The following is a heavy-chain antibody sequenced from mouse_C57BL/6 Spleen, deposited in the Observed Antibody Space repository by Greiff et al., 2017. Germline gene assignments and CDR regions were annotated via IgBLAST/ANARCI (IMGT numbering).Heavy chain of an antibody. V-gene: IGHV1-61*01. CDR3: ARWRDWYFDY. CDR1: GYTFTSYW. CDR2: IYPSDSET. J-gene: IGHJ2*01. Sequence: QVQLQQPGAELVRPGSSVKLSCKASGYTFTSYWMDWVKQRPGQGLEWIGNIYPSDSETRYNQKFKDKATLTVDKSSSTAYMQLSSLTSEDSAVYYCARWRDWYFDYWGQGTTLTVSS. D-gene: IGHD3-3*01.